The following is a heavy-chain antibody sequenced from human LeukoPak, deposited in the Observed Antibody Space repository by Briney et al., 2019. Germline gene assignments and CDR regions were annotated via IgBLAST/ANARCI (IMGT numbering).Heavy chain of an antibody. CDR2: IYPGDSDT. J-gene: IGHJ6*03. Sequence: GESLQISCQGSGYSFTSYWIGWVRPLPGKGLEWMGIIYPGDSDTRYSPSFQGQVTISADKSISTASLQWSSLKASDTATYYCARHVGDSSGYYYPHYYYYMDVWGKGTTVTVSS. CDR1: GYSFTSYW. V-gene: IGHV5-51*01. D-gene: IGHD3-22*01. CDR3: ARHVGDSSGYYYPHYYYYMDV.